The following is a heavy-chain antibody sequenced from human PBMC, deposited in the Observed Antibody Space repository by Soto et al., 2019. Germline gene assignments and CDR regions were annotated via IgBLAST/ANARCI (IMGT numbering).Heavy chain of an antibody. CDR3: ARDLGGTAGGYYYYGMDV. CDR2: IYHSGST. Sequence: SETLSLTCAVSGGSISSSNCLSWVRQPPGKGLEWIGEIYHSGSTNYNPSLKSRVTISVDKSKNQFSLKLSSVTAADTAVYYCARDLGGTAGGYYYYGMDVWGQGTTVTVSS. D-gene: IGHD2-21*02. J-gene: IGHJ6*02. CDR1: GGSISSSNC. V-gene: IGHV4-4*02.